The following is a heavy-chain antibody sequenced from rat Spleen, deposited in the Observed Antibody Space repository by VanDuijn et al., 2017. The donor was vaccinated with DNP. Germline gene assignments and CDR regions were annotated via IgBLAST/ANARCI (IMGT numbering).Heavy chain of an antibody. D-gene: IGHD1-1*01. Sequence: QVQLKESGPGLVQPSETLSLTCTVSGFSLTSYSVSWVRQPSGKGPEWMGRMWYDGDTAYNSARKSRLSITRDTSKSQVFLKMNSLQSEDTAMYFCAKMDYSGPYWYFDFWGPGTMVTVSS. CDR2: MWYDGDT. V-gene: IGHV2-70*01. J-gene: IGHJ1*01. CDR1: GFSLTSYS. CDR3: AKMDYSGPYWYFDF.